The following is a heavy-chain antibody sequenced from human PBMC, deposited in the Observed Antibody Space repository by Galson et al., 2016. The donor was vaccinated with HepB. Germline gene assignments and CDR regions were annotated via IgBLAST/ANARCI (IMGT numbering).Heavy chain of an antibody. J-gene: IGHJ4*02. CDR1: GFTFSNYG. V-gene: IGHV3-30*18. D-gene: IGHD2/OR15-2a*01. CDR2: DSMDGRRK. CDR3: AKRHEYCPAVGCSVDY. Sequence: SLRLSCAASGFTFSNYGMHWVRQAPAKGLEWVAADSMDGRRKFYADSVKGRFTISRDNSNNMLFLQMSSLRADDTAVYYCAKRHEYCPAVGCSVDYWGQGTLFSVSS.